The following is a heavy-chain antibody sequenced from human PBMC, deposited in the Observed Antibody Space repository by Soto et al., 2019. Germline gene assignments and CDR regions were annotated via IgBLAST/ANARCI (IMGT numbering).Heavy chain of an antibody. CDR2: ISLDGSNE. CDR1: GFTFSSYG. CDR3: AKAVAAAYYYYGMDV. Sequence: QVQLVESGGGVVQPGRSLRVSCASSGFTFSSYGMQWVRQTRGKGLEWVAVISLDGSNEYYADSVKGRFTISTDNSKNTLYLQITSLRAEDTAVYYCAKAVAAAYYYYGMDVWGQGTTVPVSS. D-gene: IGHD6-25*01. J-gene: IGHJ6*02. V-gene: IGHV3-30*18.